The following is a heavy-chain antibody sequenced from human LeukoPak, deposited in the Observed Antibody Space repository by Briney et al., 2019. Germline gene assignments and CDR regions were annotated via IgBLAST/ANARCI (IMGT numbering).Heavy chain of an antibody. D-gene: IGHD3-16*01. CDR1: GGSISSSSYY. J-gene: IGHJ4*02. CDR3: ASQRRHDHVWGSYEGGFDY. Sequence: SETLSLTCTVSGGSISSSSYYWGWIRQPPGKGLEWIGSIYYSGSTYYNPSLKSRVTISVDTSKNQFSLKLSSVTAADTAVYYCASQRRHDHVWGSYEGGFDYWGQGTLVTVSS. V-gene: IGHV4-39*01. CDR2: IYYSGST.